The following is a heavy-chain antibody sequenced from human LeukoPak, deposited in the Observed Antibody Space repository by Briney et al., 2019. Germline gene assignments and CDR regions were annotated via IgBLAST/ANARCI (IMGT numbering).Heavy chain of an antibody. V-gene: IGHV3-30-3*01. CDR1: GFTFSSYA. Sequence: PGGSLRLSCAASGFTFSSYAMHWVRQAPGKGLEWVAVISYDGSNKYYPDSVKGRFTISRDNSKNTLYLQMNSLRAEDTAVYYCARAHRGVIIDYMDVWGKGTTVTVSS. CDR3: ARAHRGVIIDYMDV. D-gene: IGHD3-10*01. J-gene: IGHJ6*03. CDR2: ISYDGSNK.